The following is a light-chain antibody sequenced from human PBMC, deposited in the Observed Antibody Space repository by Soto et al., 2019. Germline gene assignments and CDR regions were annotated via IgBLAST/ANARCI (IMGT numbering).Light chain of an antibody. J-gene: IGKJ4*01. Sequence: DIQMTQSPSSVSASVGDRVTITCRASQRINSWLAWYQQKPGEAPKLLIFAASSLQSGVPSRFSGSGSGTDFTLTISSLQPEDFATYYCQQANSFPPSFGGGTKVEIK. CDR3: QQANSFPPS. CDR1: QRINSW. CDR2: AAS. V-gene: IGKV1-12*01.